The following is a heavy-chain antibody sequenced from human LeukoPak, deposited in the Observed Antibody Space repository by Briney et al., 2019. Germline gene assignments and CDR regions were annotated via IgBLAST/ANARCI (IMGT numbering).Heavy chain of an antibody. CDR2: ISAYNGNT. Sequence: ASVKVSCKASGYTFTSYGISWVRQAPGQGLEWMGWISAYNGNTNYAQKLQGRVTMTTDTSTSTAYMELRSLRSEDTAVYYCARSPAVVAATTREPYYYYGMDVWGQGTTVTVSS. J-gene: IGHJ6*02. D-gene: IGHD2-15*01. V-gene: IGHV1-18*01. CDR1: GYTFTSYG. CDR3: ARSPAVVAATTREPYYYYGMDV.